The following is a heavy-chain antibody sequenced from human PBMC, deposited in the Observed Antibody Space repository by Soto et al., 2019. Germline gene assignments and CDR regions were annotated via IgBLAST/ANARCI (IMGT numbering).Heavy chain of an antibody. V-gene: IGHV4-4*02. D-gene: IGHD1-7*01. J-gene: IGHJ4*02. Sequence: SETLSLTCAVSGGSFTSNNWWTWVRQPPGQGLEWIGEIYRTESTNYNPSLKSRVTISLDKSENQFSLKVTSLTAADTAVYYCASRDPGTSVDYWGQGTLVTVSS. CDR1: GGSFTSNNW. CDR2: IYRTEST. CDR3: ASRDPGTSVDY.